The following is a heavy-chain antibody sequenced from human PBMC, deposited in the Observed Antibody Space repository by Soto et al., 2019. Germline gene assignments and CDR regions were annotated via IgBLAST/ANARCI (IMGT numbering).Heavy chain of an antibody. Sequence: SVKVSCKASGGTFSSYAISWVRQAPGQGLEWMGGIIPIFGTANYAQKFQGRVTITADESTSTAYMELSSLRSEDTAVYYCARLGGYSGYDFRFDYWGQGTLVTVSS. J-gene: IGHJ4*02. V-gene: IGHV1-69*13. CDR3: ARLGGYSGYDFRFDY. CDR1: GGTFSSYA. D-gene: IGHD5-12*01. CDR2: IIPIFGTA.